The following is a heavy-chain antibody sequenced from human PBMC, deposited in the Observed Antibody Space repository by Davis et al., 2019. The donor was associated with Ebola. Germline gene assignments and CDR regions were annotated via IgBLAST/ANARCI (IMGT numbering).Heavy chain of an antibody. CDR2: LNPNSGNT. Sequence: AASVKVSCKASGYTLTSYDINWVPQATGPGPEWMGWLNPNSGNTGYAQKFQGRVTMTRNTSISTAYMELNSLRAEDTAVYYCARGYSSGWVFDYWGQGTLVTVSS. CDR1: GYTLTSYD. V-gene: IGHV1-8*01. D-gene: IGHD6-19*01. CDR3: ARGYSSGWVFDY. J-gene: IGHJ4*02.